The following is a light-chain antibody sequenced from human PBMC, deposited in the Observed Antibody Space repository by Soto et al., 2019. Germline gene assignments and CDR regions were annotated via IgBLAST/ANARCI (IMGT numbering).Light chain of an antibody. V-gene: IGLV2-14*01. CDR2: DVN. Sequence: QSALTQPASVSGSPGQSITISCTGTSSDIGGYNDVSWYQQHPGEAPKLMIYDVNNRPSGVSNRFSGSKSGNTASLTISGLQAEDEADYYCSSYTNSNPVVFGGGTKLTVL. CDR3: SSYTNSNPVV. J-gene: IGLJ2*01. CDR1: SSDIGGYND.